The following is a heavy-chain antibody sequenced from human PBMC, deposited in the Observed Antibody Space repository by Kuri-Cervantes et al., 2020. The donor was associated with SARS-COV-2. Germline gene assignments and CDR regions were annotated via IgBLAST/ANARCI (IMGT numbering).Heavy chain of an antibody. V-gene: IGHV4-34*01. J-gene: IGHJ4*02. Sequence: SQTLSLTCAVYGGSFSDYYWSWVRQPPGKGLEWIGEINHSGSTNYNPSLKSRVTISVDTSKNQFSLKLSSVTAADTAVYFCARFGSKYTSLSLFDSWGQGTLVTVSS. D-gene: IGHD2-2*01. CDR3: ARFGSKYTSLSLFDS. CDR1: GGSFSDYY. CDR2: INHSGST.